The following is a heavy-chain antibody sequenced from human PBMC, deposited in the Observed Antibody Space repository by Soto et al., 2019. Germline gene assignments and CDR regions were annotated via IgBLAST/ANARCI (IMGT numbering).Heavy chain of an antibody. CDR3: ARFKIGHYYDSSGYYSGDAFDI. Sequence: PSETLSLTCAVYGGSFSGYYWSWIRQPPGKGLEWIGSIYYSGSTYYNPSLKSRVTISVDTSKNQFSLKLSSVTAADTAVYYCARFKIGHYYDSSGYYSGDAFDIWGQGTMVTVSS. D-gene: IGHD3-22*01. CDR1: GGSFSGYY. J-gene: IGHJ3*02. V-gene: IGHV4-34*01. CDR2: IYYSGST.